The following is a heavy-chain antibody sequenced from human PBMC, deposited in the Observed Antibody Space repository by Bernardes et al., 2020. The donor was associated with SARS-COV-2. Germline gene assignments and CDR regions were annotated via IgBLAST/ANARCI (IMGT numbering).Heavy chain of an antibody. V-gene: IGHV3-23*01. Sequence: LRLSCAASGFTFSSYAMSWVRQAPGKGLEWVSAISGTGGNRYYADSVKGRFTISRDNSKNTLYLQMNSLRAEDTAVYYCAKGLEYTSGWYFSDYWGQGTLVTVSS. CDR2: ISGTGGNR. CDR1: GFTFSSYA. J-gene: IGHJ4*02. CDR3: AKGLEYTSGWYFSDY. D-gene: IGHD6-19*01.